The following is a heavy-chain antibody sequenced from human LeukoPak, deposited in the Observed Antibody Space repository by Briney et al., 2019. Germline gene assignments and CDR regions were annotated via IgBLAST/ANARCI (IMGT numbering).Heavy chain of an antibody. V-gene: IGHV4-4*09. CDR2: IYTSGST. D-gene: IGHD1-26*01. CDR1: GGSISSYY. J-gene: IGHJ4*02. Sequence: ASETLFLTCTVSGGSISSYYWSWIRQPPGKGLEWIGYIYTSGSTNYNASLKSRVTISVDTSKTQFSLKLSSVTAADTAVYYCARQTPSLAPSDYFDYWGQGTLVTVSS. CDR3: ARQTPSLAPSDYFDY.